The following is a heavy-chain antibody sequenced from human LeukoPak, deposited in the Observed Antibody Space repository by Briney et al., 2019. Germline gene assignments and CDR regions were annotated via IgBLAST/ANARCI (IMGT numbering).Heavy chain of an antibody. J-gene: IGHJ4*02. Sequence: GSLRLSCAASGFTFSSYGMHWVRQAPGKGLEWVAFIRYDGSNKYYADSVKGRFTISRDNSKNTLYLQMNSLRAEDTAVYYCAKVGGLRLGESSPVRDWGQGTLVTVSS. D-gene: IGHD3-16*02. CDR3: AKVGGLRLGESSPVRD. CDR2: IRYDGSNK. V-gene: IGHV3-30*02. CDR1: GFTFSSYG.